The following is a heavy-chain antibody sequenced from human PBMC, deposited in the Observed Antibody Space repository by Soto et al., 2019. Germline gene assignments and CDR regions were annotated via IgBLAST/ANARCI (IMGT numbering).Heavy chain of an antibody. CDR3: ARFWGLDIVVVPAAPVDY. J-gene: IGHJ4*02. CDR2: IYYSGST. Sequence: SETLSLTCTVSGGSISSSSYYWGWIRQPPGKGLEWIGSIYYSGSTYYNPSLKSRVTISVDTSKNQFSLKLSSVTAADTAVYYCARFWGLDIVVVPAAPVDYWGQGTLVTVSS. D-gene: IGHD2-2*03. CDR1: GGSISSSSYY. V-gene: IGHV4-39*01.